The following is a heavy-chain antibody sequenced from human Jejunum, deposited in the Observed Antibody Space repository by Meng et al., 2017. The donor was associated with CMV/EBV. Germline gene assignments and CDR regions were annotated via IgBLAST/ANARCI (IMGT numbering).Heavy chain of an antibody. CDR1: GYTFTSYA. V-gene: IGHV7-4-1*02. Sequence: VQLVQSGSELKKPAPSATVSCKASGYTFTSYAMNWVRQAPGQGLEWMGWINTNTGNPTYAQRFTGQFVFSLDTSVSTAYLQISSLKAADTAVYYCARLYCSGGSCYTIDYWGQGTLVTVSS. CDR2: INTNTGNP. CDR3: ARLYCSGGSCYTIDY. J-gene: IGHJ4*02. D-gene: IGHD2-15*01.